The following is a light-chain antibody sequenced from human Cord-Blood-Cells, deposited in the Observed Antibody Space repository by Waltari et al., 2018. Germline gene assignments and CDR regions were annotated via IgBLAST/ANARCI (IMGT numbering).Light chain of an antibody. CDR1: QSVSSSY. V-gene: IGKV3-20*01. Sequence: DIVLTPSPGTLSLSPGERATLSCRASQSVSSSYLAWYQQKPGHAPSLLIYGASSRATGIPDRFSGSGSGTDVTLTISRLEPEDFAVYYCQQYGSSPFTFGPGTKVDIK. CDR3: QQYGSSPFT. J-gene: IGKJ3*01. CDR2: GAS.